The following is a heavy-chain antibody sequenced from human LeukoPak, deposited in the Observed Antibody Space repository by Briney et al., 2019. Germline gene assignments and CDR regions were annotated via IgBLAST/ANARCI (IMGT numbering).Heavy chain of an antibody. CDR2: IRYDGSNK. D-gene: IGHD3-22*01. V-gene: IGHV3-30*02. J-gene: IGHJ4*02. Sequence: GGSLRLSCAASGFTFSSYGMHWVRQAPGKGLEWVAFIRYDGSNKYYADFVKGRFTISRDNSKNTLYLQMNSLRAEDTAVYYCAKESDYYDSSGYSFDYWGQGTLVTVSS. CDR1: GFTFSSYG. CDR3: AKESDYYDSSGYSFDY.